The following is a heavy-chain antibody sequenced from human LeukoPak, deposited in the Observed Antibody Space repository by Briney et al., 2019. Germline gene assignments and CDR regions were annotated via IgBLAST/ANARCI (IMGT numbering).Heavy chain of an antibody. D-gene: IGHD3-22*01. Sequence: PGGSLRLSCAASGFTVSSNYMSWVRQAPGKGLEWVSAISGSGGSTYYADSVKGRFTISRDNSKNTLYLQMNSLRAEDTAVYYCAKERFDYYDSSGPNDYWGQGTLVTVSS. CDR3: AKERFDYYDSSGPNDY. J-gene: IGHJ4*02. CDR1: GFTVSSNY. CDR2: ISGSGGST. V-gene: IGHV3-23*01.